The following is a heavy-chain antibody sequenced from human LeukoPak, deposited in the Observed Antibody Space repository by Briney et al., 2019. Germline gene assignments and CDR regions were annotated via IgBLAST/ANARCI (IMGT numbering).Heavy chain of an antibody. D-gene: IGHD3-16*02. CDR1: GYTFTGYY. J-gene: IGHJ4*02. Sequence: ASVKVSCKASGYTFTGYYMHWVRQAPGQGLEWMGWISAYNGNTNYAQKLQGRVTMTTDTSTSTAYMELRNLRSDDTALYYCARLDYDSVWGSYRQSYYFDYWGQGTLVTVSS. V-gene: IGHV1-18*04. CDR3: ARLDYDSVWGSYRQSYYFDY. CDR2: ISAYNGNT.